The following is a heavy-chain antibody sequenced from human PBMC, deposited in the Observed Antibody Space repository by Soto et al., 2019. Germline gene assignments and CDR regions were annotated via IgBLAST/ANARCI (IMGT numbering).Heavy chain of an antibody. CDR2: IFYTGTT. CDR1: GGSVSYNSYY. J-gene: IGHJ4*02. V-gene: IGHV4-39*01. Sequence: QLQLQESGPGLVKPSETLSLTCSVSGGSVSYNSYYWGRIRQPPGKGLEWVGGIFYTGTTYYSPSLKDRVSISVDTSKNSFSLNLTSVTAADTAVYFCARLVVVAPVANVWGQGALVTVSS. D-gene: IGHD2-21*01. CDR3: ARLVVVAPVANV.